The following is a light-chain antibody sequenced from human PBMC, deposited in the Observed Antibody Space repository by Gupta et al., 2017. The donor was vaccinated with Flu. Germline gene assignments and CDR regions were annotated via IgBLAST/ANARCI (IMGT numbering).Light chain of an antibody. Sequence: SSELTQDPAVSVPLGQTVRITFQGDSLRNSYASWSQQKPGQAPGLVIYAKNIRPSGSPDRFSGSSSGNTASLTITGAQSEDEADYYCNSRDSTDNNQEVFGGGTKLTVL. CDR1: SLRNSY. CDR3: NSRDSTDNNQEV. V-gene: IGLV3-19*01. J-gene: IGLJ2*01. CDR2: AKN.